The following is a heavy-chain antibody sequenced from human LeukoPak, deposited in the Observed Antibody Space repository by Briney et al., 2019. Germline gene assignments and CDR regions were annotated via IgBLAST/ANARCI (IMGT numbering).Heavy chain of an antibody. CDR1: GFTFGDYA. D-gene: IGHD3-22*01. V-gene: IGHV3-49*05. CDR3: TRTARDYYDSSGSLDY. Sequence: KSGGSLRLSCTASGFTFGDYAMSWFRQAPGKGLEWVGFIRSKAYGGTTGYAASVKGRFTISRDDSKSIAYLQMNSLKTEDTAVYYCTRTARDYYDSSGSLDYWGQGTLVTVSS. J-gene: IGHJ4*02. CDR2: IRSKAYGGTT.